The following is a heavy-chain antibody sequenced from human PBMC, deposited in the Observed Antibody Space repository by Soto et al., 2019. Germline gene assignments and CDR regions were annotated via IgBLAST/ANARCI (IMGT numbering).Heavy chain of an antibody. D-gene: IGHD5-18*01. CDR2: ISWDSGSI. CDR1: GFTFDDYA. J-gene: IGHJ6*02. CDR3: AKTWIQLDGDYYGMDV. V-gene: IGHV3-9*01. Sequence: LRLSCAASGFTFDDYAMHWVRQAPGKGLEWVSGISWDSGSIGYADSVKGRFTISRDNAKNSLYLQMNSLRAEDTALYYCAKTWIQLDGDYYGMDVWGQGTTVTVSS.